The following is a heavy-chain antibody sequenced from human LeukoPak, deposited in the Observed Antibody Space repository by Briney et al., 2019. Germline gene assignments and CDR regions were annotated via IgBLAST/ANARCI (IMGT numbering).Heavy chain of an antibody. V-gene: IGHV4-34*01. D-gene: IGHD6-13*01. CDR1: GGSFSGYY. CDR2: INHSGST. J-gene: IGHJ4*02. Sequence: SETLSLTCAVYGGSFSGYYWSWIRQPPGKGLEWIGEINHSGSTNYNPSLKSRVTISVDTSKNQFSLKLSSVTAADTAVYYCVRGPLGVDSSSWYSDYWGQGTLVTVSS. CDR3: VRGPLGVDSSSWYSDY.